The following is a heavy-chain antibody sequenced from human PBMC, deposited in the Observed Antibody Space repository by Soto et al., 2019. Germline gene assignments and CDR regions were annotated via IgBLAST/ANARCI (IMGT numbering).Heavy chain of an antibody. J-gene: IGHJ3*01. V-gene: IGHV3-74*01. Sequence: EGSLRLSCAASGFTLNGYWMHWVRQVPGKGPVWVSGIISDGSSTRYADSVKGRSTISRDNAKNTLYLQIDSLRDEDTALYYCTRSEYDDGFDLWGQGTGVTVSS. CDR3: TRSEYDDGFDL. CDR2: IISDGSST. D-gene: IGHD6-6*01. CDR1: GFTLNGYW.